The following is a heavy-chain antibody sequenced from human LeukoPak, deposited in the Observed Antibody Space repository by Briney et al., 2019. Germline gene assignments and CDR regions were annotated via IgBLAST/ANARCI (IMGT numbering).Heavy chain of an antibody. D-gene: IGHD1-26*01. CDR2: INNSGGST. Sequence: PGGSLRLSCVGSGFTFNNYVMSWVRQAPGKGLEWVSIINNSGGSTYYADSVKGRFTISRDLSKNTLYLQMNSLRAEDTALYYCARKYSGTNPFDYWGQGTLVTVSS. CDR3: ARKYSGTNPFDY. V-gene: IGHV3-23*01. J-gene: IGHJ4*02. CDR1: GFTFNNYV.